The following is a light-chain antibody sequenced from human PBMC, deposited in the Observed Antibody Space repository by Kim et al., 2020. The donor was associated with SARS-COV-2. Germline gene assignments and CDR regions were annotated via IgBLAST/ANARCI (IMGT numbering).Light chain of an antibody. Sequence: CASVGDRVTITCRASQSISTLLAWYQQKPGKAPKLLIYKASSLEGGVPSRFSGSGSGTEFTLTISNLQPDDFATYYCQQYNGYTNTFGQGTKLEI. CDR2: KAS. CDR3: QQYNGYTNT. J-gene: IGKJ2*01. CDR1: QSISTL. V-gene: IGKV1-5*03.